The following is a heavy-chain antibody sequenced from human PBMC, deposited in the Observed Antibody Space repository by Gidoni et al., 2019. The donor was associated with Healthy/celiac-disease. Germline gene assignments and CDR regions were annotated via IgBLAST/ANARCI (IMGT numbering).Heavy chain of an antibody. Sequence: QVQLQQWGAGLLKPSETLSLTCAVYGGSFSGYYWSWIRQPPGKGLEWIGEINHSGSTNYNPSLKSRVTISVDTSKNQFSLKLSSVTAADTAVYYCATVPNYGGNSPPGYWGQGTLVTVSS. D-gene: IGHD4-17*01. CDR3: ATVPNYGGNSPPGY. CDR1: GGSFSGYY. J-gene: IGHJ4*02. V-gene: IGHV4-34*01. CDR2: INHSGST.